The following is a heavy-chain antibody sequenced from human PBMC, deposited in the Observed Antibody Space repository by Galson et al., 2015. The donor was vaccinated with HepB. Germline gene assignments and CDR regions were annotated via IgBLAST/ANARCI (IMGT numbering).Heavy chain of an antibody. Sequence: SLRLSCAASGFTFSNAWMNWVRQAPGKGLEWVSAISGGGGSTYYADSVKGRFTISRDNSKNTLYLQMNSLRAEDTAVYYCAKDPPYYVWGSYRPNYFDYWGQGTLVTVSS. J-gene: IGHJ4*02. CDR3: AKDPPYYVWGSYRPNYFDY. CDR2: ISGGGGST. V-gene: IGHV3-23*01. CDR1: GFTFSNAW. D-gene: IGHD3-16*02.